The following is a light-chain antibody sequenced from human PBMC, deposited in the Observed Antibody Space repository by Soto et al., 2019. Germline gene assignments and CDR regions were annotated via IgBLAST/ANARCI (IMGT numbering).Light chain of an antibody. J-gene: IGLJ1*01. V-gene: IGLV1-44*01. CDR3: TSWDDSLVGFYV. CDR2: NTI. CDR1: GGYA. Sequence: GGYAVDWYKQLPGQAPKLLIYNTIQRPSDVRDRLSGSKFGTSASLTTSGFRSEDEADYFCTSWDDSLVGFYVIGTGTKVTVL.